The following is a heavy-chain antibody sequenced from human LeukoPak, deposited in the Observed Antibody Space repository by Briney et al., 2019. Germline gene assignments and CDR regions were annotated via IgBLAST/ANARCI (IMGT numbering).Heavy chain of an antibody. J-gene: IGHJ4*02. CDR1: GGSISSGGYY. Sequence: SETLSLTCTVSGGSISSGGYYWSWIRQHPGKGLEWIGYIYYSGSTYYNPSLKSRVTISVDTSKNQFSLKLSSVTAADTAVYYCARFLREGYYGSSGPGDYWGQGTLVTVSS. CDR3: ARFLREGYYGSSGPGDY. CDR2: IYYSGST. V-gene: IGHV4-31*03. D-gene: IGHD3-22*01.